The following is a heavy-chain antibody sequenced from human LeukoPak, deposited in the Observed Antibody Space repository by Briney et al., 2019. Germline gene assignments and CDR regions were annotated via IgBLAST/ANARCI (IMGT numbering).Heavy chain of an antibody. V-gene: IGHV1-46*01. Sequence: ASVKVSCKASGYTFTGHYMHWVRQAPGQGLEWMGIINPSAGGTSYAQKFQGRVTMTRDTSTSTVYMEVSSLRSEDTAVYYCAREYGVDGMDVWGQGTTVTVSS. CDR2: INPSAGGT. CDR1: GYTFTGHY. J-gene: IGHJ6*02. D-gene: IGHD4-17*01. CDR3: AREYGVDGMDV.